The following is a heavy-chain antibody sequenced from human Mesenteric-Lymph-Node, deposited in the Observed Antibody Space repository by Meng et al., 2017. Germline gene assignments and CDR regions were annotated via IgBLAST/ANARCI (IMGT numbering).Heavy chain of an antibody. CDR3: ARGVNAGVDY. CDR1: GYTFTGYY. D-gene: IGHD7-27*01. V-gene: IGHV1-2*05. J-gene: IGHJ4*02. CDR2: INPNSGNT. Sequence: QGQLGQAGAEVKKPGASVKFCCKASGYTFTGYYMHWVRQAPGQGLEWMGRINPNSGNTGYAQKFQGRVTMTRDTSISTAYMELSGLTSDDTGVYYCARGVNAGVDYWGQGTLVTVSS.